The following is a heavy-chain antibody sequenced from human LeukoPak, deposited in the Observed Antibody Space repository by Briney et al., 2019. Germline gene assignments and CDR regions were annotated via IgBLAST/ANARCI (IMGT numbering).Heavy chain of an antibody. Sequence: ASVKVSCKASGYTFTGYYMYWVRQAPGQGPEWMGRINPNSGGTDYAQKFQGRVTMTRDTSISTAYMELSRLTSDDTAVYYCARVATITYGDPRMNWFDPWGQGTLVTVSS. CDR3: ARVATITYGDPRMNWFDP. J-gene: IGHJ5*02. V-gene: IGHV1-2*06. D-gene: IGHD4-17*01. CDR1: GYTFTGYY. CDR2: INPNSGGT.